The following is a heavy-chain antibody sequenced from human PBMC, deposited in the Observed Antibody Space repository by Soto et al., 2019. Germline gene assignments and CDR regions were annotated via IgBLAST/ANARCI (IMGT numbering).Heavy chain of an antibody. CDR2: IIPIFGKI. CDR3: AKGAVAGTPTSYYYYGMDV. V-gene: IGHV1-69*12. D-gene: IGHD6-19*01. Sequence: QVQLLQSGAEVKKPGSSVRVSCEASGGTFRTYAISWVRQAPGQGLEWMGEIIPIFGKINYAQKSQGRVTIIADESTTTVYMDPRSLRSDDTAIYYCAKGAVAGTPTSYYYYGMDVWGHGTSVTGSS. J-gene: IGHJ6*02. CDR1: GGTFRTYA.